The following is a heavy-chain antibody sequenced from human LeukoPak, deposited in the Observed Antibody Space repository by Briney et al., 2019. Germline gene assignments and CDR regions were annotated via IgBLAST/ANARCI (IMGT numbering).Heavy chain of an antibody. CDR2: INPSGGST. CDR1: GYTFTSYY. V-gene: IGHV1-46*03. Sequence: GASVKVSCKASGYTFTSYYMHWVRQAPGQGLEWMGIINPSGGSTSYAQKFQGRVAMTRDMSTSTDYMELSSLRSEDTAVYYCTRHVPNNGYANFDYWGQGTLVTVSS. J-gene: IGHJ4*02. CDR3: TRHVPNNGYANFDY. D-gene: IGHD5-12*01.